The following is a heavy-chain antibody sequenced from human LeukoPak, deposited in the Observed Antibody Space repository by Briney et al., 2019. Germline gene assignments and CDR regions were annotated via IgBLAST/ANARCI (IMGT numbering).Heavy chain of an antibody. J-gene: IGHJ4*02. D-gene: IGHD3-9*01. V-gene: IGHV1-2*02. Sequence: TVRVSCKASGYTFTGYYMHWVRQAPGQGLEWMGWINPHSGGTNYAQKFQGRVTMTRDTSISTAYIELSRLRSDDTAVYYCARLPYYDILSLPRAYWGQGTLVTASS. CDR2: INPHSGGT. CDR1: GYTFTGYY. CDR3: ARLPYYDILSLPRAY.